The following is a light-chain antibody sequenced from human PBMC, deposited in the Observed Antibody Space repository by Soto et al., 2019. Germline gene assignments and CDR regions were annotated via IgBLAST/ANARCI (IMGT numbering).Light chain of an antibody. Sequence: QSALTQPGSVSGSPGQSITISCTGTSSDVGCYNLVSWYQQYPGKAPKLMIYEGSKRPSGVPNRFSGSKSGNTASLTISGLQAEDEEDYYCCSYSGGTSFWVFGRGTKLTVL. CDR3: CSYSGGTSFWV. CDR2: EGS. CDR1: SSDVGCYNL. V-gene: IGLV2-23*03. J-gene: IGLJ3*02.